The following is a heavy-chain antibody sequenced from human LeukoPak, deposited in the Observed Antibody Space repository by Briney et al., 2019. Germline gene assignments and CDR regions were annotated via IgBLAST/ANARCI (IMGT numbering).Heavy chain of an antibody. V-gene: IGHV3-30-3*01. CDR1: GFTFSSYA. D-gene: IGHD3-22*01. J-gene: IGHJ4*02. CDR2: TSYDGSSK. Sequence: GGSLRLSCTSSGFTFSSYAMHWVRQAPGKGLEWVAFTSYDGSSKYYSDSVKGRFTISRDNSKNTLYVQVNSLRPEDTAVYYCARDNSYDSSGCLDYWGQGTLVTVSS. CDR3: ARDNSYDSSGCLDY.